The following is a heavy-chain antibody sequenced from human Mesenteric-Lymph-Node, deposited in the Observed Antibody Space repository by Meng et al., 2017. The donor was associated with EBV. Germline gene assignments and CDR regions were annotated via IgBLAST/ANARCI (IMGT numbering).Heavy chain of an antibody. V-gene: IGHV4-4*02. D-gene: IGHD6-19*01. J-gene: IGHJ4*02. Sequence: QVELQASGPGLVKPSGSLSLTCAVSAGSISTSNWWSWVRQPPGKGLEWIGEIYHRGSTNYNPSLTSRVTISVDESKNEFSLSLTSVTAADTAVYFCARVNEGQWLVRGAFDYWGQGTLVTVFS. CDR2: IYHRGST. CDR1: AGSISTSNW. CDR3: ARVNEGQWLVRGAFDY.